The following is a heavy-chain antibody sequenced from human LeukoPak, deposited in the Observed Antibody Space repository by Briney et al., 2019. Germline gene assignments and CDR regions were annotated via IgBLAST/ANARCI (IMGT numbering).Heavy chain of an antibody. CDR3: AIPPTGYSSGWYVY. V-gene: IGHV4-34*01. CDR2: ISHSGST. CDR1: GTSFSRYY. D-gene: IGHD6-19*01. Sequence: SETLSLTCAVDGTSFSRYYWSWIRQPPGKGLEWIGEISHSGSTTYNPSLKSRVTISVDTSKKQFSLKLTSVTAADTAVYYCAIPPTGYSSGWYVYWGQGTLVTVSS. J-gene: IGHJ4*02.